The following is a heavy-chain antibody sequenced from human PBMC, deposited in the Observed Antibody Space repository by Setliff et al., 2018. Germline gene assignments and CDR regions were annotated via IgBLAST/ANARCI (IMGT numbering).Heavy chain of an antibody. CDR1: GGSISSSSYY. CDR2: IHYNGNL. D-gene: IGHD3-10*01. CDR3: ARRPTGPGAPFDI. V-gene: IGHV4-39*01. J-gene: IGHJ3*02. Sequence: SETLSLTCAVSGGSISSSSYYWGWVRQSPGEGLEWIANIHYNGNLYYNPSPKNRATISMDTSKIQFSLKLISVTAADTALYFCARRPTGPGAPFDIWGHGTMVTVSS.